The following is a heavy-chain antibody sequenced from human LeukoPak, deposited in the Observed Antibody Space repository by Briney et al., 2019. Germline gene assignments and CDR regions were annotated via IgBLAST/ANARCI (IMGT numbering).Heavy chain of an antibody. J-gene: IGHJ3*02. CDR3: ARDRSVAAAGAFDI. Sequence: GGSLRLSCAASGFTVSSNYMSWVRQAPGKGLEWVSVIYSGGSTYYADSVKGRFTISRDNSKNALYLQMNSLRAEDTAVYYCARDRSVAAAGAFDIWGQGTMVTVSS. CDR2: IYSGGST. V-gene: IGHV3-66*01. D-gene: IGHD6-13*01. CDR1: GFTVSSNY.